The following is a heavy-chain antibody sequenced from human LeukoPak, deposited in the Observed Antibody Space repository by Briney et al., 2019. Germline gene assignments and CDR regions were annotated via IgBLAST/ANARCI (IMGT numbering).Heavy chain of an antibody. D-gene: IGHD6-13*01. Sequence: PSETLSLTCAVYGGSFSGYYWSWIRQPPGRGLEWIGSFYYSGSTYYNPSLRSRVTISVDTSKDQFSLRLSSVTATDTAVYYCARRLAGTEDYWGQGTLVTVSS. J-gene: IGHJ4*02. CDR3: ARRLAGTEDY. V-gene: IGHV4-34*01. CDR1: GGSFSGYY. CDR2: FYYSGST.